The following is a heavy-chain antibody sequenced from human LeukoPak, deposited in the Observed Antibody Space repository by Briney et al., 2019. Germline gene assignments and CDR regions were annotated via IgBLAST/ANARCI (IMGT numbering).Heavy chain of an antibody. CDR3: ARGAAPFYYDRSGPFDY. J-gene: IGHJ4*02. CDR2: LHHSGSS. V-gene: IGHV4-38-2*02. D-gene: IGHD3-22*01. Sequence: SETLSLTCSVSGYSISSGYYWGWIRQPPGKGLEWIGILHHSGSSFYNPSLKSRVTISADTSTNLFSLKLTSVTAADTAVYYCARGAAPFYYDRSGPFDYWGQGTLVTVSS. CDR1: GYSISSGYY.